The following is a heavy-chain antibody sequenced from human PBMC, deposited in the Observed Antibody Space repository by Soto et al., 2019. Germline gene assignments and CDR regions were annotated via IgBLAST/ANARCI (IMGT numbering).Heavy chain of an antibody. CDR2: ISGSGGST. J-gene: IGHJ3*02. CDR3: AKDQTTVTIDI. D-gene: IGHD4-17*01. CDR1: GFTFTKYA. V-gene: IGHV3-23*01. Sequence: EVQLLESGGDLVQPGGSLRLSCAASGFTFTKYAMTWVRQAPGKGLEWVSSISGSGGSTYYADSVKGRFTISRDNSKNTLYLQMNSLRAEDTAVYYCAKDQTTVTIDIWGQGTMVTVSS.